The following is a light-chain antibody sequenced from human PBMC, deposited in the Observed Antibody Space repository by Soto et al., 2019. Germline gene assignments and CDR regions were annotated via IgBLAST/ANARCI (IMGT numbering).Light chain of an antibody. J-gene: IGKJ1*01. V-gene: IGKV1-27*01. Sequence: DIQMTQSPSSLSASVRDRVTITCRASQGISNYLAWYQQKPGKVPKLLIYAASTLQSGVPSRFSGSGSGTDFTLTISSLQPEDGGTYYCQKYDSAPWTLGQGTKVEIK. CDR1: QGISNY. CDR3: QKYDSAPWT. CDR2: AAS.